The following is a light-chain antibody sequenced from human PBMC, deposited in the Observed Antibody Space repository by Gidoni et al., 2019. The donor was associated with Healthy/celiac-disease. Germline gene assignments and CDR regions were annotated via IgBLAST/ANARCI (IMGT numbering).Light chain of an antibody. V-gene: IGKV3-11*01. CDR1: QSVSSY. J-gene: IGKJ3*01. CDR3: QQRSNWPPGFT. CDR2: DAS. Sequence: ELVLTHSPATLSLSPGERATLSCRASQSVSSYLAWYQQKPGQAPRLLIYDASKRATGTPARFSGSGSGTDFTLTISSLEPEDFAVYYCQQRSNWPPGFTFGPGTKVDIK.